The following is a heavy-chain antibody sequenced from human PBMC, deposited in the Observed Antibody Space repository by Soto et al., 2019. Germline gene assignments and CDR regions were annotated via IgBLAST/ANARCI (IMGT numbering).Heavy chain of an antibody. CDR2: IHYSGST. V-gene: IGHV4-59*01. J-gene: IGHJ4*02. D-gene: IGHD6-13*01. CDR3: ARGSAAGTKSPFDY. Sequence: SETLSLTCSVAGGSISGYYWSWIRQSPGKGLEWIGYIHYSGSTNYNPSLKSRVTISVDTSKNQLSLKLSSVTAADTAVYYCARGSAAGTKSPFDYWGQGTLVTVSS. CDR1: GGSISGYY.